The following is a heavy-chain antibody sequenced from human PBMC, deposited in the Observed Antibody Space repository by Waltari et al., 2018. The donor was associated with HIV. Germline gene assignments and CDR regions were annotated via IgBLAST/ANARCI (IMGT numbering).Heavy chain of an antibody. CDR2: FYAGDRT. V-gene: IGHV3-66*01. J-gene: IGHJ6*02. CDR3: ATLPRAPTTGFGMDV. CDR1: GFTVTSNY. Sequence: DVQLVESGGDLVQPGGSLRLSCSISGFTVTSNYISWVRQAPGKGLEWVSLFYAGDRTYYADTVKCRFIVSRDNYNNTLYLQMNNLRVDDTGVYYCATLPRAPTTGFGMDVWGQGTTVTVSS.